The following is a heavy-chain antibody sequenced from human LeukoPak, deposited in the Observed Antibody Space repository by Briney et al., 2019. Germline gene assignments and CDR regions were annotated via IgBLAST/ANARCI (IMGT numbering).Heavy chain of an antibody. Sequence: SGTLSLTCAVSGGSISSSNWWSWVRQPPGKGLEWIGEIYHSGSTNYNPSLKSRVTISVDKSKNQFSLKLSSVTAADTAVYYCASQPKKITMVRGVMYRFFGLNDAFDIWGQGTMVTVSS. V-gene: IGHV4-4*02. CDR3: ASQPKKITMVRGVMYRFFGLNDAFDI. CDR2: IYHSGST. CDR1: GGSISSSNW. D-gene: IGHD3-10*01. J-gene: IGHJ3*02.